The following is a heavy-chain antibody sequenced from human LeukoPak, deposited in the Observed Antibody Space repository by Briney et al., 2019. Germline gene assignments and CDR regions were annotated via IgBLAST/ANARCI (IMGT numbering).Heavy chain of an antibody. D-gene: IGHD6-13*01. V-gene: IGHV3-30-3*01. CDR2: ISYDGSNK. CDR3: AKSSAFAGTSKFDY. CDR1: GFTFSSYA. Sequence: GGSLRLSCAASGFTFSSYAMHWVRQAPGKGLEWVAVISYDGSNKYYADSVKGRFTISRDNSKNTLYLQMNSLRAEDTAVYYCAKSSAFAGTSKFDYWGQGTLVTVSS. J-gene: IGHJ4*02.